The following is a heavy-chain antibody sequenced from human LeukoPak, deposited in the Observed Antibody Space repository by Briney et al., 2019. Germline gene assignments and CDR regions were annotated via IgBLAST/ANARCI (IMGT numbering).Heavy chain of an antibody. V-gene: IGHV4-59*04. Sequence: PGGSLRLSCAASGFTFSSYSMNWIRQPPGKGLEWIGHIYYSGSTYYNPSLKSRVTVSVDTSKKQFSLKLNSVTAADTAVYYCARYFCGGDCYSGYFGYWGQGTLVTVSS. J-gene: IGHJ4*02. CDR3: ARYFCGGDCYSGYFGY. CDR1: GFTFSSYS. D-gene: IGHD2-21*02. CDR2: IYYSGST.